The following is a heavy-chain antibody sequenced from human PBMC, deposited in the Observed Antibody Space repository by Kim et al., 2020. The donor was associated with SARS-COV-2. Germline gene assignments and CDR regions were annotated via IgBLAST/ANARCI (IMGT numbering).Heavy chain of an antibody. Sequence: GGSLRLSCAASAFTFSDYYMSWIRQAPGKGLEWVSYISSSSGYTNYADSVRGRFTISRDNPKNSLYLQMNSLRAEDTAVYYCARVMRAVAGTIYDYWGQGTLVTVSS. J-gene: IGHJ4*02. D-gene: IGHD6-19*01. CDR3: ARVMRAVAGTIYDY. CDR1: AFTFSDYY. V-gene: IGHV3-11*05. CDR2: ISSSSGYT.